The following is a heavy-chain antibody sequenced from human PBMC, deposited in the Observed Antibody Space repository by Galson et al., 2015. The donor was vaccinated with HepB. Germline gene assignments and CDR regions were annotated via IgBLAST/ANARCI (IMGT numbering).Heavy chain of an antibody. Sequence: LSLTCAVSGGSISSGGYSWSWLRQPPGKGLEWIGYIYYSGSTDYNPSLKSRVTISVDTSKNLFSLKLSSVTAADTAVYYCARVPDYYGSGGPYGMDVWGQGTTVTVSS. CDR1: GGSISSGGYS. CDR3: ARVPDYYGSGGPYGMDV. J-gene: IGHJ6*02. D-gene: IGHD3-10*01. V-gene: IGHV4-30-4*07. CDR2: IYYSGST.